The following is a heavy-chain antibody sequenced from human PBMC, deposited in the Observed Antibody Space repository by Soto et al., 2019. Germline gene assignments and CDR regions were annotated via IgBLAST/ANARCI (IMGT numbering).Heavy chain of an antibody. CDR2: IIPIFGTA. V-gene: IGHV1-69*06. J-gene: IGHJ6*02. CDR3: ASKNCTNGVCYSSTYYYGMDV. Sequence: SVKVSCKASGGTFSSYAISWGRQAPGQRLEWMGGIIPIFGTANYAQKFQGRVTITADKSTSTAYMELSSLRSEDTAVYYCASKNCTNGVCYSSTYYYGMDVWGQGTTVTVSS. CDR1: GGTFSSYA. D-gene: IGHD2-8*01.